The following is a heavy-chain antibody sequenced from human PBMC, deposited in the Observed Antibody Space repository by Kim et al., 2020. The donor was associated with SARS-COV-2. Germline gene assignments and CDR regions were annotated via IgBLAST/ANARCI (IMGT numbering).Heavy chain of an antibody. D-gene: IGHD6-19*01. J-gene: IGHJ4*02. Sequence: YAASVKGRFTISRDNSKNTLYLQMNSLRAEDTAVYYCAKMTIAVAHNFDYWGQGTLVTVSS. CDR3: AKMTIAVAHNFDY. V-gene: IGHV3-23*01.